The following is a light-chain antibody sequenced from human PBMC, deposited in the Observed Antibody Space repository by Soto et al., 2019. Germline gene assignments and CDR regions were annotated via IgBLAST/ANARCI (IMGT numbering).Light chain of an antibody. CDR3: QQYTNWPPYT. Sequence: EIVMTQSQATLSVSPGERATLSCRASQSVSTNLAWYQQKPGQSPRLLIYGASTRATGIPARFSGSGSETEFTLTISSLQSEDFAVYYCQQYTNWPPYTFGQGTNLEIK. CDR1: QSVSTN. V-gene: IGKV3-15*01. J-gene: IGKJ2*01. CDR2: GAS.